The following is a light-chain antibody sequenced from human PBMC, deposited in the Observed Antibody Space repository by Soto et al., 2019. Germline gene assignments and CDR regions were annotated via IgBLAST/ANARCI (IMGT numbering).Light chain of an antibody. J-gene: IGLJ1*01. CDR1: SSNIGTSS. CDR3: AEGDDRLNGQA. Sequence: QSVLTQPHSASGTPGQRVTISCSGSSSNIGTSSVHWFQQLPGTAPKLLISTTNQRPSGVPERFSGSKSGTSASLAISGLLFGEGADYYWAEGDDRLNGQAFG. CDR2: TTN. V-gene: IGLV1-44*01.